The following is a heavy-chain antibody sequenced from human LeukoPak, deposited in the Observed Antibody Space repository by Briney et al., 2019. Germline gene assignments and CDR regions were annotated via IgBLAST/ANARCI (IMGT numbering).Heavy chain of an antibody. J-gene: IGHJ6*02. V-gene: IGHV3-11*01. D-gene: IGHD2-15*01. Sequence: GGSLRLSCAASGFTFSDYYMSWIRQAPGKGLEWVSYISSSGSTIYYADSVKGRSTISRDNAKNSLYLQMNSLRAEDTAVYYCAREGCSGGSCYSGYYYYGMDVWGQGTTVTVSS. CDR2: ISSSGSTI. CDR3: AREGCSGGSCYSGYYYYGMDV. CDR1: GFTFSDYY.